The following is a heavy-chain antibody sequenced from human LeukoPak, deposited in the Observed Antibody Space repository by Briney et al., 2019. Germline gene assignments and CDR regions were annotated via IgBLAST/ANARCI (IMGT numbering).Heavy chain of an antibody. J-gene: IGHJ4*02. CDR1: GFSFSIYS. CDR3: ARDVSSGWNDY. V-gene: IGHV3-48*01. Sequence: PGGSLRLSCAASGFSFSIYSLNWVRQAPGKGLEWVSYISSKSNTIYYADSVKGRFTISRDNAKNSLFLQMNSLRAEDSAVYYCARDVSSGWNDYWGQGTLVTVSS. CDR2: ISSKSNTI. D-gene: IGHD6-19*01.